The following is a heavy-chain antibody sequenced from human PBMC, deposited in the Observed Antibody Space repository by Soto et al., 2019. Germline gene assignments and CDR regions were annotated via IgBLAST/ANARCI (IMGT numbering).Heavy chain of an antibody. Sequence: SETLSLTCTVSGGNIATYYWSWIRQPPGKGLEWIGYIHYSGNTDYNPSLKSRLNTSVDRSKNQLTLNLSSVTAADTAVYYCARLLRPSDSERYYMDVWGKGTTVTVSS. J-gene: IGHJ6*03. V-gene: IGHV4-59*08. D-gene: IGHD2-15*01. CDR1: GGNIATYY. CDR3: ARLLRPSDSERYYMDV. CDR2: IHYSGNT.